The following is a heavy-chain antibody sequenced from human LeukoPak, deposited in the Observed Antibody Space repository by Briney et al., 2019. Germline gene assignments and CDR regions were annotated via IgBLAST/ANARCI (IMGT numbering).Heavy chain of an antibody. CDR1: GGSTSSYY. J-gene: IGHJ4*02. CDR2: IYTSGST. D-gene: IGHD3-3*01. V-gene: IGHV4-4*07. Sequence: SETLSLTCTVSGGSTSSYYWSWIRQPAGKGLEWIGRIYTSGSTNYNPSLKSRVTMSVDTSKNQFSLKLSSVTAADTAVYYCARQRVLRFLEWPLDYWGQGTLVTVSS. CDR3: ARQRVLRFLEWPLDY.